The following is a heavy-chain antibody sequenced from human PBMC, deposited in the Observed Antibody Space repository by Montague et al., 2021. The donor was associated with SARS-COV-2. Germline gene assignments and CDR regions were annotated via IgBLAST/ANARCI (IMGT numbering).Heavy chain of an antibody. CDR1: GGSISSYY. D-gene: IGHD3-9*01. Sequence: SETLSLTCTVSGGSISSYYWSWIRQPPGKGLEWIGYIYYGGSTXXXPSXXXRVTISVDTSKNQFSLRLSSVTAADTAVYYCARVYRPEWLVSVPAFDIWGQGTMVTVSS. J-gene: IGHJ3*02. CDR3: ARVYRPEWLVSVPAFDI. CDR2: IYYGGST. V-gene: IGHV4-59*01.